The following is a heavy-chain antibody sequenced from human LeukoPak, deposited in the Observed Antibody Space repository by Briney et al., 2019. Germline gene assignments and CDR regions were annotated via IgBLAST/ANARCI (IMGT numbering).Heavy chain of an antibody. D-gene: IGHD3-3*01. V-gene: IGHV3-21*01. J-gene: IGHJ4*02. CDR2: ISSSSSYI. Sequence: GGSLRLSCAASGFTFSSYSTNWVRQAPGKGLEWFSSISSSSSYIYYADSVKGRFTISRDNAKNSLYLQMNSLRAEDTAVYYCARPITIFGVVGDDYWGQGTLVTVSS. CDR1: GFTFSSYS. CDR3: ARPITIFGVVGDDY.